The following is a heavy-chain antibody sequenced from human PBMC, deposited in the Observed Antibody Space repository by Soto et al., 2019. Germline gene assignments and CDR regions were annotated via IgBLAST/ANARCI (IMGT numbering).Heavy chain of an antibody. CDR1: GGSLGSGDYY. Sequence: QVQLQESGPGLVKPSQPLSLPCSVSGGSLGSGDYYWRWIRQHPGKGLEWIGTIYYSGSTHYKPALKRRVSISVDTSKNQFTLKLSSVTAADTGVYYWAREFGAGAGDYGSSPWGQRTLVTGSS. CDR3: AREFGAGAGDYGSSP. V-gene: IGHV4-31*03. CDR2: IYYSGST. D-gene: IGHD4-17*01. J-gene: IGHJ5*02.